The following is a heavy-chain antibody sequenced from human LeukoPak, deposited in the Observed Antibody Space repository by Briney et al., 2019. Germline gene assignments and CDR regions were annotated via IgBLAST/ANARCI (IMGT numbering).Heavy chain of an antibody. V-gene: IGHV3-74*01. D-gene: IGHD5/OR15-5a*01. CDR3: ARGVSSRSLRASHDY. Sequence: GGSLRLSCTASGFTFSRYLMHWVRQAPGKGLVGVSRINSDGSSTNYADSVKGRFTLSRDNAKNTLYLQMNSLRAEDTAVYYCARGVSSRSLRASHDYWGQGTLVTVSS. CDR2: INSDGSST. CDR1: GFTFSRYL. J-gene: IGHJ4*02.